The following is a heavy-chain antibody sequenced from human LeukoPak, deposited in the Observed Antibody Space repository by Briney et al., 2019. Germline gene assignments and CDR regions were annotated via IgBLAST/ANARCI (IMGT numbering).Heavy chain of an antibody. CDR3: ARDPAATAGVAAAGSYYFDY. CDR1: GGTFSSYA. V-gene: IGHV1-69*04. CDR2: IIPILDIA. Sequence: GASVKVSCKASGGTFSSYAISWVREAPGQELEWMGRIIPILDIANYAQKFQGRVTITADKSTSTAYMELSSLRSEDTAVYYCARDPAATAGVAAAGSYYFDYWGQGTLVTVSS. J-gene: IGHJ4*02. D-gene: IGHD6-13*01.